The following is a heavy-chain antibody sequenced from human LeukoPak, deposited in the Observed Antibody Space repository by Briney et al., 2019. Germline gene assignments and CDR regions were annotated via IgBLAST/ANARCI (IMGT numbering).Heavy chain of an antibody. CDR3: VRIKVSAFDI. CDR2: ISSSGTPI. J-gene: IGHJ3*02. Sequence: PGGSLRLSCAASGFAFRSYEMNWVRQAPGKGLEWVSYISSSGTPIYYADSVKGRFTISRDNAKNSLYLQMNSLRAEDTSVYYCVRIKVSAFDIWGQGTMVTVSS. CDR1: GFAFRSYE. V-gene: IGHV3-48*03.